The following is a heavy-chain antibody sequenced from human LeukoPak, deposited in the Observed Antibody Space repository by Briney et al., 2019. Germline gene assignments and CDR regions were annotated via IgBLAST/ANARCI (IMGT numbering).Heavy chain of an antibody. CDR3: AVSSWSDYYYYYGMDV. D-gene: IGHD6-13*01. CDR1: GASITRYF. CDR2: ISSGGST. Sequence: SETLSLTCTVSGASITRYFWNWIRQPPGKELEWIGYISSGGSTNYNPSLKSRVTISVDTSKNQFSLKLSSLTAADTAVYYCAVSSWSDYYYYYGMDVWGQGTTVTVSS. V-gene: IGHV4-59*01. J-gene: IGHJ6*02.